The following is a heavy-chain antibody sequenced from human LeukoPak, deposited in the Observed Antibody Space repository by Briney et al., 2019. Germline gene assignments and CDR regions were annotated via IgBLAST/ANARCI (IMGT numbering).Heavy chain of an antibody. Sequence: ASQTLSLTCTVSGGSISSGGCYWSWIRQHPGKGLEWIGYIYYSGSTYYNPSLKSRVTISVDTSKNQFSLKLSSVTAADTAVYYCARDVFYDSSGYLAAFDIWGQGTMVTVSS. CDR1: GGSISSGGCY. J-gene: IGHJ3*02. CDR3: ARDVFYDSSGYLAAFDI. V-gene: IGHV4-31*03. CDR2: IYYSGST. D-gene: IGHD3-22*01.